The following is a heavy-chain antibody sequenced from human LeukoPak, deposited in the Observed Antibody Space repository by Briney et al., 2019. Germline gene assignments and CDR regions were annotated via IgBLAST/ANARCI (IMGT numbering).Heavy chain of an antibody. D-gene: IGHD3-16*01. Sequence: SVKVSCKASGGTFSSYAMSWVRQAPGQGLEWMGGIIPIFGTANYAQEFQGRVTITTDESTSTAYMELSSLRSEDTAVYYCATSTGGTNFPIPDDAFDIWGQGTMVTVSS. CDR1: GGTFSSYA. CDR2: IIPIFGTA. CDR3: ATSTGGTNFPIPDDAFDI. J-gene: IGHJ3*02. V-gene: IGHV1-69*05.